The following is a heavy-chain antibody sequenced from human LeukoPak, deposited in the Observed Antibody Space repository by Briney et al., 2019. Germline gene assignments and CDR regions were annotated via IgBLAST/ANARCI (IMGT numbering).Heavy chain of an antibody. CDR2: INTGGGT. CDR1: GFTFSTYT. D-gene: IGHD5-18*01. V-gene: IGHV3-23*01. CDR3: ARHDSFIPY. Sequence: GGSLRLSCAASGFTFSTYTLTWVRQAPGKGPEWVSAINTGGGTNYPDSVKGRFTVSRDRTKNTVYLQMHNLRADDTAVYFCARHDSFIPYWGQGTLVTVSS. J-gene: IGHJ4*02.